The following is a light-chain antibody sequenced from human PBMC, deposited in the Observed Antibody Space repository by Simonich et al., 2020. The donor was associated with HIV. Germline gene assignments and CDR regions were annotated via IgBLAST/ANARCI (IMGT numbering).Light chain of an antibody. CDR2: AAS. Sequence: IQLTQSPSSLSASVGNRVTITCRTIQDIRSALAWYQQKPGKDPKLLIYAASSLQSGVPSRFSGGGSGTHFTLTISSLQPEDFATYYCQQANTFPRTFGQGTKVEIK. J-gene: IGKJ1*01. CDR1: QDIRSA. CDR3: QQANTFPRT. V-gene: IGKV1-12*01.